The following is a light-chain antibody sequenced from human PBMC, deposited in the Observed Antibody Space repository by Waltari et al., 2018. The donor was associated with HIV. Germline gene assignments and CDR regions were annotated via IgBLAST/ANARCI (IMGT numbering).Light chain of an antibody. Sequence: QSVLTQQPSASGTPGQRVTISCSGSSSNIGSNTVTWYQQLPGTAPKLLIYSNKHRPSGVPDRFAGSKSGPSASLAISGLQSEDEAEYYCAAWDDSLNGPVFGGGTKLTVL. CDR2: SNK. CDR1: SSNIGSNT. CDR3: AAWDDSLNGPV. J-gene: IGLJ3*02. V-gene: IGLV1-44*01.